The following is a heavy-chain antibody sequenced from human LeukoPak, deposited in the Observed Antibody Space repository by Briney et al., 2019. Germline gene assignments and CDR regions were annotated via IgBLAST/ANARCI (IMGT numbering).Heavy chain of an antibody. CDR2: IYHSGST. CDR1: GYSISSGYY. D-gene: IGHD3-3*01. J-gene: IGHJ4*02. Sequence: SETLSLTCAVSGYSISSGYYWGWIRQPPGKGLEWIGSIYHSGSTYYNPSLKSRVTISVDTSKNQFSLKLSSVTAADTAVYYCARQEGASICGGNDYWGQGTLVTVSS. V-gene: IGHV4-38-2*01. CDR3: ARQEGASICGGNDY.